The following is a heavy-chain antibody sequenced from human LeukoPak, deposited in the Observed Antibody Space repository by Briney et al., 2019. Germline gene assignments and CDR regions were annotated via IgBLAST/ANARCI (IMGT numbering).Heavy chain of an antibody. V-gene: IGHV1-69*13. D-gene: IGHD6-13*01. J-gene: IGHJ5*02. CDR1: GGTFSSYA. Sequence: ASVKVSCKASGGTFSSYAISRVRQAPGQGLEWMGGIIPIFGTANYAQKFQGRVTITADESTSTAYMELSSLRSEDTAVYYCARWQQQLVLNWFDPWGQGTLVTVSS. CDR2: IIPIFGTA. CDR3: ARWQQQLVLNWFDP.